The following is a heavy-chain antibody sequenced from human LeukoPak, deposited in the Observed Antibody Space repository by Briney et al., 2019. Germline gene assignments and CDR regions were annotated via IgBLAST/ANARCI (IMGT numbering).Heavy chain of an antibody. V-gene: IGHV4-4*02. CDR2: IYHSGST. J-gene: IGHJ3*01. Sequence: SETLSLTCAVSGGSISSSNWWSWVRQPPGKGLEWIGEIYHSGSTNYNPSLKSRVTISVDKSKNQFSLKLSSVTAADTAVYYCASDYYGSSGYPWWGQGTMVTVSS. D-gene: IGHD3-22*01. CDR1: GGSISSSNW. CDR3: ASDYYGSSGYPW.